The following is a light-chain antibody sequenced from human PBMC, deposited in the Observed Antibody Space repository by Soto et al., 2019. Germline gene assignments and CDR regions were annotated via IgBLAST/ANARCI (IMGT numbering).Light chain of an antibody. CDR1: SSDVGGYNY. Sequence: QSALTQPASVSGYPGQSITISCTGTSSDVGGYNYVSWYQQHPGKAPKLMIYEVSNRPSGVSNRLSGAKSGNTASLTISGLQAEDDADYYCCSYTSSSIDYVFGTGTKLTGL. V-gene: IGLV2-14*01. CDR2: EVS. J-gene: IGLJ1*01. CDR3: CSYTSSSIDYV.